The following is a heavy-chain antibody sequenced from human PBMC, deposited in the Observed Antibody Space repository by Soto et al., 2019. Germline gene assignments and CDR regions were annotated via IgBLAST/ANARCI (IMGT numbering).Heavy chain of an antibody. D-gene: IGHD3-16*01. J-gene: IGHJ4*02. Sequence: EVQLVESGGGLVQPGGSLRLSCAASGFTFSSYSMNWVRQAPGKGMEWVSYISSSSSTIYYADSVKGRFTISRDNAKNSLYLQMNSLRDEDTAVYYCARGLTSRRLGEARSGFFDYWGKGTLVTVSS. CDR1: GFTFSSYS. V-gene: IGHV3-48*02. CDR2: ISSSSSTI. CDR3: ARGLTSRRLGEARSGFFDY.